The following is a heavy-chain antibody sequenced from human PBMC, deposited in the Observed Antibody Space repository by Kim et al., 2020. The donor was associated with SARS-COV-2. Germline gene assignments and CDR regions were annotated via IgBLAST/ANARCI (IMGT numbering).Heavy chain of an antibody. D-gene: IGHD6-25*01. Sequence: GGSLRLSCAASGFTFSSYGMHWVRQAPGKGLEWVAVISYDGSNKYYADSVKGRFTISRDNSKNTLYLQMNSLRAEDTAVYYCAKDSGYTNYYYGMDVWGQGPTVTVSS. CDR2: ISYDGSNK. CDR1: GFTFSSYG. J-gene: IGHJ6*02. V-gene: IGHV3-30*18. CDR3: AKDSGYTNYYYGMDV.